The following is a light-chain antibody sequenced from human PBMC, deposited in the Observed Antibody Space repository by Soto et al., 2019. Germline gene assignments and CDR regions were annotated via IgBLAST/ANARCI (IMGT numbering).Light chain of an antibody. CDR2: GAS. CDR3: HQVYTYPRT. Sequence: DIEMTQSPASLSASVGDRVTITCRASQGIRNYLAWFQQRPGKAPKLLIFGASTLQNGVPARFSGGGFGTEFTLTITSLQPEDFATYYCHQVYTYPRTFGQGTKVDIK. V-gene: IGKV1-16*01. CDR1: QGIRNY. J-gene: IGKJ1*01.